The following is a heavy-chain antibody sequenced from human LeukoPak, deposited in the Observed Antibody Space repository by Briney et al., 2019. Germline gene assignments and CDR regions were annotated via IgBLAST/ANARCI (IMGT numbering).Heavy chain of an antibody. J-gene: IGHJ4*02. Sequence: PSETLSLTCAVYGGSFSGYYWSWIRQPPGKGLEWIGEINHSGSTNYNPSLKSRVTISVDTSRNQFSLKLSSVTAADTAVYYCARRGRDGYNVRFDYWGQGTLVTVSS. CDR2: INHSGST. V-gene: IGHV4-34*01. CDR1: GGSFSGYY. CDR3: ARRGRDGYNVRFDY. D-gene: IGHD5-24*01.